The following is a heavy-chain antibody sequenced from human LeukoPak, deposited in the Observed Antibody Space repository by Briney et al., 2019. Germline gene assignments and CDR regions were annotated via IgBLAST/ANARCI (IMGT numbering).Heavy chain of an antibody. Sequence: SETLSLTCAVYGGSFSGYYWSWIRQPPGKGLEWIGEINHSGSTNYNPSLKSRVTISVDTSKNQFSLKLSSVTAADTAVYYCARGRLGIRGHWYFDLWGRGTLVTVSS. CDR3: ARGRLGIRGHWYFDL. J-gene: IGHJ2*01. V-gene: IGHV4-34*01. CDR1: GGSFSGYY. CDR2: INHSGST. D-gene: IGHD7-27*01.